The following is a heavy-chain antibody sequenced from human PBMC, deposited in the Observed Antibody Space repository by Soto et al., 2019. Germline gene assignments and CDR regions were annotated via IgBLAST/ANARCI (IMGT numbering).Heavy chain of an antibody. D-gene: IGHD1-26*01. Sequence: SETLSLTCAVSGGSISSSNWWSWVRQPPGKGLEWIGEIYHSGSTNHNPSLKSRVTISVDKSKNQFSLKLSSVTAADTAVYYCARFNSGSYYEAFDIWGQGTMVTVS. J-gene: IGHJ3*02. CDR2: IYHSGST. V-gene: IGHV4-4*02. CDR3: ARFNSGSYYEAFDI. CDR1: GGSISSSNW.